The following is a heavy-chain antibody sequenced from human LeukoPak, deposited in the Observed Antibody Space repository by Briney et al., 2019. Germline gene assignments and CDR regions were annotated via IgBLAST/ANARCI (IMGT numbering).Heavy chain of an antibody. CDR1: GFTFDDYA. D-gene: IGHD4-11*01. CDR3: ARWTTTYLDY. CDR2: ISWNSGSI. V-gene: IGHV3-9*01. J-gene: IGHJ4*02. Sequence: GRSLRLSCAASGFTFDDYAMHWVRQAPGKGLEWVSGISWNSGSIGYADSVKGRFTISRDNSKNTLYLQMNSLRAEDTAVYYCARWTTTYLDYWGQGTLVTVSS.